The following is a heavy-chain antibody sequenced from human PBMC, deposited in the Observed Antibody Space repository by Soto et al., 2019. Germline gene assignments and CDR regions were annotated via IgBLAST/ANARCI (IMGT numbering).Heavy chain of an antibody. CDR3: AHTLSSADYVSWYFDL. Sequence: QITLKESGPTRVTPTQTLTLTCTFSGFALSTNGVGVGWIRQSPGKALEWVALIYWNDDKRYSPSLKSRLTITKDASNNQVVLTMTNVDPVDTGTYYCAHTLSSADYVSWYFDLWGRGTLVTVSS. V-gene: IGHV2-5*01. D-gene: IGHD3-16*01. J-gene: IGHJ2*01. CDR2: IYWNDDK. CDR1: GFALSTNGVG.